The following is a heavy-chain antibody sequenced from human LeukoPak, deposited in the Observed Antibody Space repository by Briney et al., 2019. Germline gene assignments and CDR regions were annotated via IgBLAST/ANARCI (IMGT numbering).Heavy chain of an antibody. CDR1: GGSIGSGDYY. Sequence: SETLSLTCTVSGGSIGSGDYYWSWIRQPPGKGLEWIGYIYYSGSTYYNPSLKSRVTISVDTSKNQFSLKLSSVTAADTAVYYCARDEGLWYFDLWGRGTLVTVSS. V-gene: IGHV4-30-4*01. D-gene: IGHD3/OR15-3a*01. CDR3: ARDEGLWYFDL. J-gene: IGHJ2*01. CDR2: IYYSGST.